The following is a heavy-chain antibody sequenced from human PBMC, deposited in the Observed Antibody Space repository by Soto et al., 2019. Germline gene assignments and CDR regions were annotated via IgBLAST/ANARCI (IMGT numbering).Heavy chain of an antibody. J-gene: IGHJ6*02. CDR1: GGTFSSYA. Sequence: ASVKVSCKASGGTFSSYAISWVRQAPGQGLEWMGGIIPIFGTANYAQKFQGRVTITADESTSTAYMELSSLGSEDTAVYYCARTRLYPGITIFGVAPLGDYYYGMDVWGQGTTVTVSS. CDR3: ARTRLYPGITIFGVAPLGDYYYGMDV. V-gene: IGHV1-69*13. D-gene: IGHD3-3*01. CDR2: IIPIFGTA.